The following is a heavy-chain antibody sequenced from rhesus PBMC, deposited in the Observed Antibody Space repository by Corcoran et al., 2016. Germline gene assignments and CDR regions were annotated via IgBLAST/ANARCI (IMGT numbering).Heavy chain of an antibody. Sequence: QVQLQESGPGVVKPSETLSLTCAVSGGSISDSYRWSWLRQPPGKGLEWIGYSYGSRTSTKNNPTLKSRVTISKDTSQNQFSLKLSSVAAADTAVDYCARAHGVIAAAGTLDYWGQGVLVTVSS. D-gene: IGHD6-31*01. CDR2: SYGSRTST. J-gene: IGHJ4*01. CDR1: GGSISDSYR. V-gene: IGHV4S10*01. CDR3: ARAHGVIAAAGTLDY.